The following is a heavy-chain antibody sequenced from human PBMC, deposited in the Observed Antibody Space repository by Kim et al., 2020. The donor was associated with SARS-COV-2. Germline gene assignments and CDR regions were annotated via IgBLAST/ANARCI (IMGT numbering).Heavy chain of an antibody. J-gene: IGHJ4*02. D-gene: IGHD6-6*01. CDR2: ISSSGTI. CDR1: GFTFSSYE. V-gene: IGHV3-48*03. Sequence: GGSLRLSCAASGFTFSSYEMNWVRQAPGKGLEWVSYISSSGTIYYADSVKGRFTISRDNAKNSLYLQMNSLRAEDTAVYYCARDWPNIAARPNFDYCGQGALVTVSS. CDR3: ARDWPNIAARPNFDY.